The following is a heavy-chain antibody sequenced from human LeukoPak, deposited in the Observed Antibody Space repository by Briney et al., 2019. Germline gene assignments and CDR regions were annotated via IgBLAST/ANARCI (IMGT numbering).Heavy chain of an antibody. V-gene: IGHV3-23*01. CDR1: GFTFSSYA. CDR2: VSESGVTT. Sequence: GASLRLSCAASGFTFSSYAMNWVRQALGKGPEWVAAVSESGVTTYYADSVKGRFAISRDNSKNKVYLRMSSLRDDDTAVYYCATRYSSFLGTGWFVFDYWGQGTLVTVSS. CDR3: ATRYSSFLGTGWFVFDY. J-gene: IGHJ4*02. D-gene: IGHD6-6*01.